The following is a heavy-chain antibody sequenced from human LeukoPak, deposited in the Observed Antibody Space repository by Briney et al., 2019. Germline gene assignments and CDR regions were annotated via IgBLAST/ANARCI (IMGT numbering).Heavy chain of an antibody. Sequence: GASVKVSCKASGYTFTSYGISWVRQAPGQGLEWMGWISAYDGNTNCAQKLQGRVTMTTDTSTSTAYMELRSLRSDDTAVYYCARAGGGARGIYGSSSWWGTYYYYYVDVWGKGTTVTVSS. D-gene: IGHD6-13*01. CDR2: ISAYDGNT. CDR3: ARAGGGARGIYGSSSWWGTYYYYYVDV. J-gene: IGHJ6*03. CDR1: GYTFTSYG. V-gene: IGHV1-18*01.